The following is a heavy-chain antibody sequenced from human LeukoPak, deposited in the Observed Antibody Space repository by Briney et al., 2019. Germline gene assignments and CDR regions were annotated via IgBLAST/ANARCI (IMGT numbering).Heavy chain of an antibody. V-gene: IGHV3-30*18. D-gene: IGHD3-10*01. CDR1: GFTFSSYG. J-gene: IGHJ4*02. CDR3: AKVWFGDYPSSFDY. CDR2: ISYDGSNK. Sequence: GGSLRLSCAASGFTFSSYGMHWVRQAPGKGLEWVAVISYDGSNKYYADSVKGRFTISRDNSKNTLYLQMNSLRAEDTAVYYCAKVWFGDYPSSFDYWGQGTLVTVSS.